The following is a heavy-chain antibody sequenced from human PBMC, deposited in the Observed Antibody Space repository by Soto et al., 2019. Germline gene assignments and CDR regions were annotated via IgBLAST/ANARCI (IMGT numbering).Heavy chain of an antibody. CDR1: SGSISSSDYY. V-gene: IGHV4-30-4*01. CDR2: INYSGRT. CDR3: ARYSPPKKSYDSNPGWFDP. Sequence: SETLSLTCSVSSGSISSSDYYWGVIRQPPGKGLEWIGYINYSGRTYYKPSLKSRVSISLDTSKNQFSLRLTSVTAADTAVYFCARYSPPKKSYDSNPGWFDPWGQGILVT. J-gene: IGHJ5*02. D-gene: IGHD3-22*01.